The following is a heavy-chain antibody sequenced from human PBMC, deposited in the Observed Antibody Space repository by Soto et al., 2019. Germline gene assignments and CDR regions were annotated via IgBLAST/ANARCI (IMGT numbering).Heavy chain of an antibody. D-gene: IGHD3-22*01. V-gene: IGHV3-7*01. CDR2: IKGDGSEK. J-gene: IGHJ4*02. Sequence: EVQLVESGVGLVQPGGSLRLSCAASGFTFRTYCMNWVRQAPGKGLEWVANIKGDGSEKYYVDPVKGRFTISRDNAMNSLYLQMNSLRAEDTAVYYCATSLIRGQGALVTVSS. CDR1: GFTFRTYC. CDR3: ATSLI.